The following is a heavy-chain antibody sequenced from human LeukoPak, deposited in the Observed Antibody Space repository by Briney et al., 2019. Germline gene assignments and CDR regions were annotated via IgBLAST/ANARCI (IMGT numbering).Heavy chain of an antibody. J-gene: IGHJ5*02. CDR2: FDPEDGET. V-gene: IGHV1-24*01. D-gene: IGHD2-15*01. CDR1: GYTLTELS. CDR3: ATSRSRALGYCSGGSCYVGCFDP. Sequence: ASVKVSCKVSGYTLTELSMHWVRQAPGKGLEWMGGFDPEDGETIYAQKFQGRVTMTEDTSTDTAYMELSSLRSEDTAVYYCATSRSRALGYCSGGSCYVGCFDPWGQGTLVTVSS.